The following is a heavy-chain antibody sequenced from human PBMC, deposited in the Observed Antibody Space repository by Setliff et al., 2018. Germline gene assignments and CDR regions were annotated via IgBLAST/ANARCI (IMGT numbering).Heavy chain of an antibody. CDR2: SSAYNGKT. CDR1: GYTFTSYG. J-gene: IGHJ6*03. CDR3: ARSPPNRGVGQGHYMDV. Sequence: ASVKVSCKSSGYTFTSYGISWMRQAPGQGLEWMGWSSAYNGKTQSAQKFQGRVTMTIDTSTSTAYVEVRSLTSDDTAVYYCARSPPNRGVGQGHYMDVWGIGTTVTVSS. V-gene: IGHV1-18*01. D-gene: IGHD1-26*01.